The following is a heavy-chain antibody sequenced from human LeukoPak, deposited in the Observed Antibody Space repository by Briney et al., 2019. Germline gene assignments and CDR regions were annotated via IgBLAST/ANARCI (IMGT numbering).Heavy chain of an antibody. D-gene: IGHD1-26*01. J-gene: IGHJ4*02. CDR3: ARHSPVGIFYFDY. CDR1: GGSISSSSYY. CDR2: IYYSGST. Sequence: PSETLSLTCTVSGGSISSSSYYWGWIRQPPGKGLEWIGSIYYSGSTYYNPSLKSRVTISVDTSKNQFSLKLSSVTAADTAVYYRARHSPVGIFYFDYWGQGTLVTVSS. V-gene: IGHV4-39*01.